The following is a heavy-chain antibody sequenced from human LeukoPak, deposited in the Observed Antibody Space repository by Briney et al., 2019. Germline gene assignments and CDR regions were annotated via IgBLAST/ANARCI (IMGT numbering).Heavy chain of an antibody. V-gene: IGHV1-2*02. Sequence: ASVKVSCKASGYTFTGAYIHWVRQAPGQGPEWMGWINSYRGGTNYAQKFQGRVTLTRDTSLGTAYMELSRLRSDDTAVYYGARQGEAASFDYWGQGTLVTVSS. CDR1: GYTFTGAY. J-gene: IGHJ4*02. CDR3: ARQGEAASFDY. CDR2: INSYRGGT. D-gene: IGHD6-13*01.